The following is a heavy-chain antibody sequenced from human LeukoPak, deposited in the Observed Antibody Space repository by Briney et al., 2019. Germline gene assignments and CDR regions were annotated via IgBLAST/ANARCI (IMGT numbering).Heavy chain of an antibody. V-gene: IGHV3-23*01. CDR3: AKDPTGIAVAGDYFDY. CDR1: GFTVSSYA. CDR2: ISGSGGST. D-gene: IGHD6-19*01. Sequence: GWALRLSCAASGFTVSSYAMSWVRQAPGKGLEWVSAISGSGGSTYYADSVKGRFTISRDNSKNTLYLQMNSLRAEDTAVYYCAKDPTGIAVAGDYFDYWGQGTLVTVSS. J-gene: IGHJ4*02.